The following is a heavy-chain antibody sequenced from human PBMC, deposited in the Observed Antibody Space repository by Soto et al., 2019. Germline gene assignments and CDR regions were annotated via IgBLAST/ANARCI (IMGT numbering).Heavy chain of an antibody. D-gene: IGHD6-6*01. CDR2: IYPGDSDT. V-gene: IGHV5-51*01. J-gene: IGHJ4*02. CDR3: ARLLMELTYSSSLRYFDY. Sequence: GESLKISCKGSGYSFTSYWIGWVRQMPGKGLEWMGIIYPGDSDTRYSPSFQGQVTISADKSISTAYLQWSSLKASDTAMYYCARLLMELTYSSSLRYFDYWGQGTLVTVSS. CDR1: GYSFTSYW.